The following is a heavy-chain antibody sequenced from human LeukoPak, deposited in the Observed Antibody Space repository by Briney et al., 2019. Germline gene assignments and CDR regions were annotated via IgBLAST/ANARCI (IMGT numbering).Heavy chain of an antibody. CDR2: IRSKANSYAT. CDR1: GFTFSGSA. D-gene: IGHD4-23*01. Sequence: GGSLKLSCAASGFTFSGSAMHWVRQASGKGLEWVGRIRSKANSYATAYAASVKGRFTISRDDSKNTAYLQMNSTKTEDTAVYYCTSTYGGNSDYYYYYMDVWGKGTTVTVSS. J-gene: IGHJ6*03. V-gene: IGHV3-73*01. CDR3: TSTYGGNSDYYYYYMDV.